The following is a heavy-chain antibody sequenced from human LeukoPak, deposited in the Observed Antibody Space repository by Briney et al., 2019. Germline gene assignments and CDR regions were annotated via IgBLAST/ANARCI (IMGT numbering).Heavy chain of an antibody. J-gene: IGHJ4*02. CDR3: ARVSCSGGSCSYYFDY. Sequence: PGGSLRLSCAASGFAFSSYSMNWVRQAPGKGLEWVSSISSSSSYIYYADSVKGRFTISRDNAKNSLYLQMNSLRAEDTAVYYCARVSCSGGSCSYYFDYWGQGTLVTVSS. D-gene: IGHD2-15*01. V-gene: IGHV3-21*01. CDR2: ISSSSSYI. CDR1: GFAFSSYS.